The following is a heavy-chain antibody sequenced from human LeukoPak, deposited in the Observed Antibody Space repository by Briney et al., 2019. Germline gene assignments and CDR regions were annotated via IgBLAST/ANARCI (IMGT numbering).Heavy chain of an antibody. CDR1: GFAFSGQA. CDR3: AKDARRTSGWYFFDY. J-gene: IGHJ4*02. CDR2: ISDSGSIT. V-gene: IGHV3-23*01. Sequence: GGSLRLSCAASGFAFSGQAMGWVRQAPGKGLEWVSVISDSGSITYYADPVKGRFTISRDNSKNTLFLQMNSLRADDTAVYYCAKDARRTSGWYFFDYWGQGTLVTVSS. D-gene: IGHD6-19*01.